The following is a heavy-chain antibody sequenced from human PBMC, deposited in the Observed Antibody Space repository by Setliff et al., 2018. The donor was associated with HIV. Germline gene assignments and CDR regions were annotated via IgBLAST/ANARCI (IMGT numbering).Heavy chain of an antibody. CDR3: ARGIAALTASFDS. J-gene: IGHJ4*02. Sequence: GESLKISCKGSGYSFTSYWIGWVRQMSGKGLEWMGIIYPADSDTRYSPSFLGQVTFSVDKSINTAYLHWTSLQASDSGMYYCARGIAALTASFDSWGQGSLVTVSS. V-gene: IGHV5-51*01. D-gene: IGHD2-21*02. CDR2: IYPADSDT. CDR1: GYSFTSYW.